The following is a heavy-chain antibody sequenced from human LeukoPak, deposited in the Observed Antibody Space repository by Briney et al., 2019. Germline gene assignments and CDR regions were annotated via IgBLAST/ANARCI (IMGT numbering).Heavy chain of an antibody. J-gene: IGHJ4*02. CDR1: GYTFTGYY. D-gene: IGHD1-26*01. V-gene: IGHV1-2*02. CDR2: INPNSGVT. Sequence: ALVKVSCKASGYTFTGYYMHWVRQAPGQGLEWMGWINPNSGVTNYAQKFQGRATMTRDTSISTAYMELSRLRSDDTAVYYCARDAGASPYYFDYWGQGTLVTVSS. CDR3: ARDAGASPYYFDY.